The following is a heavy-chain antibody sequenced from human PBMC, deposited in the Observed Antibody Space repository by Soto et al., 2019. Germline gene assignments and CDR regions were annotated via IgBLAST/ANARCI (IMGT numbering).Heavy chain of an antibody. D-gene: IGHD3-3*01. CDR3: ARETNTYYDFWSGYRRWVDT. CDR2: IYYSGST. V-gene: IGHV4-59*01. CDR1: GGSISSYY. J-gene: IGHJ5*02. Sequence: SETLSLTCTVSGGSISSYYWSWIRQPPGKGLEWIGYIYYSGSTNYNPSLKSRVTISVDTSKNQFSLKLSSVTAADTAVYYCARETNTYYDFWSGYRRWVDTWGQVTLVTVSS.